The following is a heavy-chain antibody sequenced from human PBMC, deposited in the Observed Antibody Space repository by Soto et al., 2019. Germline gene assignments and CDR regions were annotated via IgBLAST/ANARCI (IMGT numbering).Heavy chain of an antibody. Sequence: GGSLRLSCAASGFTFTSYGMYWVRQAPGKGLEWVAVILYDGSNRYYADPVKGRFTISRDNPKNTLYLQMNSLRPEDTAVYYCARYGSGSSRNFYYYGMDVWGQGTTVTVSS. CDR2: ILYDGSNR. D-gene: IGHD3-10*01. CDR3: ARYGSGSSRNFYYYGMDV. V-gene: IGHV3-30*03. J-gene: IGHJ6*02. CDR1: GFTFTSYG.